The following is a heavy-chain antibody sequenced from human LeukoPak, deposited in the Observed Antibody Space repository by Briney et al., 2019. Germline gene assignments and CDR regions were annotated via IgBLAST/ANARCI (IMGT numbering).Heavy chain of an antibody. CDR1: GFTFDDYA. Sequence: GGSLRLSCAASGFTFDDYAMHWVRQAPGKGLEWVSGISWNSGSIGYADSVKGRFTISRDNAKNSLYLQMNSLRAEDTALYYCAKDIGYSYGYVDYWGQGTLVTVSS. CDR2: ISWNSGSI. CDR3: AKDIGYSYGYVDY. J-gene: IGHJ4*02. V-gene: IGHV3-9*01. D-gene: IGHD5-18*01.